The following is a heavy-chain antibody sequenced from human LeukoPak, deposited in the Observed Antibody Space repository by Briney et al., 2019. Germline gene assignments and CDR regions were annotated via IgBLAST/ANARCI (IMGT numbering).Heavy chain of an antibody. CDR1: GFTVSSNY. J-gene: IGHJ4*02. D-gene: IGHD3-10*01. CDR2: ISGSGDTT. Sequence: PGGSLRLSCAASGFTVSSNYMSWVRQAPGKGLEWVSAISGSGDTTYYADSVKVRFTISRDNSKDTLYLQMNSLRAEDTAVYYCAKDLLWFGETYDYWGQGTLVTVSS. CDR3: AKDLLWFGETYDY. V-gene: IGHV3-23*01.